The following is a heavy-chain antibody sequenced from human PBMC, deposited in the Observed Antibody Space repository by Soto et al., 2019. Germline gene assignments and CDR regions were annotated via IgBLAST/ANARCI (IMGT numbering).Heavy chain of an antibody. V-gene: IGHV4-30-2*06. CDR3: VRDRGGGSGKYYVSMGMDV. Sequence: SETLSLTCIVSGGSVTSGDDSYSWSWIRQSVGKGLEWIGNIYPIGTASHNPSLKSRVTISIDKSRNQFSLRLTSVTAADTAVYYCVRDRGGGSGKYYVSMGMDVWGRGTTVTVSS. D-gene: IGHD3-10*01. CDR2: IYPIGTA. J-gene: IGHJ6*02. CDR1: GGSVTSGDDSYS.